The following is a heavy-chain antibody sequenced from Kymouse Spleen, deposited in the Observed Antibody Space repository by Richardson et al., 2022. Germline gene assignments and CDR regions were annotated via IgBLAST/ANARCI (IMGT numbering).Heavy chain of an antibody. CDR2: ISYDGSNK. J-gene: IGHJ6*02. CDR3: AKEYYLGYYYGMDV. Sequence: QVQLVESGGGVVQPGRSLRLSCAASGFTFSSYGMHWVRQAPGKGLEWVAVISYDGSNKYYADSVKGRFTISRDNSKNTLYLQMNSLRAEDTAVYYCAKEYYLGYYYGMDVWGQGTTVTVSS. V-gene: IGHV3-30*18. CDR1: GFTFSSYG. D-gene: IGHD3-10*01,IGHD3-22*01,IGHD3-3*01.